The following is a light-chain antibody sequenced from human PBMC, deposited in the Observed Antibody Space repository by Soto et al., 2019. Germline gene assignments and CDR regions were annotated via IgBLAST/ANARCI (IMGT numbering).Light chain of an antibody. CDR2: YDS. J-gene: IGLJ2*01. CDR1: NIGSKS. Sequence: SSELTQPPSVSVAPGKTARITCGGNNIGSKSVHWYRQKPGQAPVLVIYYDSDRPSGIPERFSGSNSGNTATLTISRVEAGDEADYYCQVWDSSSDPVVFGGGTQLTVL. CDR3: QVWDSSSDPVV. V-gene: IGLV3-21*04.